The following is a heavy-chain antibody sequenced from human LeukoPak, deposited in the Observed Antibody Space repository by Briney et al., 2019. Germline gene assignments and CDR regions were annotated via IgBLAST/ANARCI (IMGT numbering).Heavy chain of an antibody. CDR2: INSDGSST. CDR1: GFTFSSSA. V-gene: IGHV3-74*01. J-gene: IGHJ4*02. CDR3: ARYSSSWYGTLTNYFDY. D-gene: IGHD6-13*01. Sequence: PGGSLRLSCTVSGFTFSSSAMTWVRQAPGKGLVWVSGINSDGSSTRYADSVKGRFTISRDSAKNTLFLQMNSLRADDTAVYYCARYSSSWYGTLTNYFDYWGQGTLVTVSS.